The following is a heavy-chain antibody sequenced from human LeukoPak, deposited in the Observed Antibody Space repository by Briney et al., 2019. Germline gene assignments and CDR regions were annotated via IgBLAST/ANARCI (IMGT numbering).Heavy chain of an antibody. Sequence: SVKVSRKASGGTFSRYAISWVRQAPGQGLEWMGGIIPISGTPNYAQKFQGRVTITADESTSTAYMELSSLRSEDTAVYYCARAPSKYYDFWSGYSDIWGQGTMVTVSS. D-gene: IGHD3-3*01. J-gene: IGHJ3*02. CDR3: ARAPSKYYDFWSGYSDI. V-gene: IGHV1-69*01. CDR1: GGTFSRYA. CDR2: IIPISGTP.